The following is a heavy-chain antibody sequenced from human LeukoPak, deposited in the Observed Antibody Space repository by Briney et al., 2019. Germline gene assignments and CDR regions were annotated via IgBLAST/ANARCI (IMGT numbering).Heavy chain of an antibody. J-gene: IGHJ6*02. CDR2: INHSGST. CDR1: GGSFSGYY. Sequence: SETLSLTCAVYGGSFSGYYWSWIRQPPGKGLEWIGEINHSGSTNYNPSLKSRVTISVDTSKNQFSLRLSSVTAADTAVYYCARAQTYYYDSSGLMDVWGQGTTVTVSS. CDR3: ARAQTYYYDSSGLMDV. V-gene: IGHV4-34*01. D-gene: IGHD3-22*01.